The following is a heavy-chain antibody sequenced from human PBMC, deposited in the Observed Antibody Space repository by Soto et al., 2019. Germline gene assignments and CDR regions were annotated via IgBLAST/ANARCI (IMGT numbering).Heavy chain of an antibody. V-gene: IGHV3-23*01. D-gene: IGHD1-26*01. Sequence: EVQLLESGGGLVQPGGSLRLSCAASGFTFSSYAMRWVRQAPVKGLEWVSAISGSGGSTYYADSMKGRFTISRDNSRNTLYLQMNTLRAEYTAVYYCARRGSGIYYDYWGQGTLFTVSS. J-gene: IGHJ4*02. CDR3: ARRGSGIYYDY. CDR1: GFTFSSYA. CDR2: ISGSGGST.